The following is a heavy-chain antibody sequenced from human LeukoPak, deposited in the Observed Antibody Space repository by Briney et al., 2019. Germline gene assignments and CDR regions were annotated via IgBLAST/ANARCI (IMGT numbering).Heavy chain of an antibody. J-gene: IGHJ4*02. CDR3: ARDFSGSYDY. Sequence: GASVKVFCMASGYTFTGYYIHWVRQAPGQGREWMGLINPNSRGTSNAQKFQGRVTMTRDTSISTAYMELSRLRSDDTAVYYCARDFSGSYDYWGLGTLVTVSS. D-gene: IGHD1-26*01. V-gene: IGHV1-2*02. CDR2: INPNSRGT. CDR1: GYTFTGYY.